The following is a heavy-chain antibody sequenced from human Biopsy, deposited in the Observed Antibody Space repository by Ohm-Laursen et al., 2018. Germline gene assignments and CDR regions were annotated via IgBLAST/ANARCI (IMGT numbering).Heavy chain of an antibody. CDR1: GGSLNNHY. V-gene: IGHV4-4*08. D-gene: IGHD3-22*01. Sequence: GTLSLTWSVSGGSLNNHYWSWIRQSPGKGLEWLAYIYSSGRTNYNPSLKSRIIVSVDTSKNQLSLKGTSVTATDTAMYYCARHDRSGYWGLDYWGQGALVTVSA. CDR2: IYSSGRT. J-gene: IGHJ4*02. CDR3: ARHDRSGYWGLDY.